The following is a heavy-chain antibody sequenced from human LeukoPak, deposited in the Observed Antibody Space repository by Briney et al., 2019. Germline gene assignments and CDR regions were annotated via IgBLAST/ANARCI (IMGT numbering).Heavy chain of an antibody. CDR3: AQEIRPNDY. D-gene: IGHD4-17*01. J-gene: IGHJ4*02. Sequence: GGSLRLSCAASGFTFSSYSMSWVRQAPGKGLEWVSSITIGGDNTLYADSVKGRFTISRDNSKNTLYLQMNSLRVEDTAVYYCAQEIRPNDYWGQGTLVTVSS. V-gene: IGHV3-23*01. CDR1: GFTFSSYS. CDR2: ITIGGDNT.